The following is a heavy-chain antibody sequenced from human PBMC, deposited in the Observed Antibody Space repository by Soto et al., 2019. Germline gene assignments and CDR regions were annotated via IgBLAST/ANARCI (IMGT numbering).Heavy chain of an antibody. CDR3: AKSGGELKLGYYYYFYMDV. CDR1: GFTFSSYA. CDR2: ISGSGGST. D-gene: IGHD1-7*01. V-gene: IGHV3-23*01. Sequence: GGSLRLSCAASGFTFSSYAMSWVRQAPGKGLEGVSAISGSGGSTYYADSVKGRFTISRDNSKNTLYLQMNSLRAEDTAVYYCAKSGGELKLGYYYYFYMDVWGKGTTVTVSS. J-gene: IGHJ6*03.